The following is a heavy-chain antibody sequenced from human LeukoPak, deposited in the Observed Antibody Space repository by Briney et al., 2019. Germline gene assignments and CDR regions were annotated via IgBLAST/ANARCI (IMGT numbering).Heavy chain of an antibody. V-gene: IGHV3-33*08. CDR1: GFTFSSYA. Sequence: QAGGSLRLSCAASGFTFSSYAMSWVRQAPGKGLEWVAVIWYDGSNKYYADSVKGRFTISRDNSKNTLYLQMNSLRAEDTAVYYCARDRTATTTFDYWGQGTLVTVSS. J-gene: IGHJ4*02. D-gene: IGHD5-24*01. CDR2: IWYDGSNK. CDR3: ARDRTATTTFDY.